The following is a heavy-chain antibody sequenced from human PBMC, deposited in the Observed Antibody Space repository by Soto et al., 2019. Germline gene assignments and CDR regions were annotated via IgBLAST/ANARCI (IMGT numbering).Heavy chain of an antibody. CDR3: ARIPSP. D-gene: IGHD2-21*01. J-gene: IGHJ5*02. CDR1: GGSISSGGYS. V-gene: IGHV4-30-2*01. Sequence: PSETLPLTCAVSGGSISSGGYSWSWIRQPPGKGLEWIGYIYHSGSTYYNSSLKSRVTISVDRSKNQFSLKLSSVTAADTAVYYCARIPSPWGQGTLVTVSS. CDR2: IYHSGST.